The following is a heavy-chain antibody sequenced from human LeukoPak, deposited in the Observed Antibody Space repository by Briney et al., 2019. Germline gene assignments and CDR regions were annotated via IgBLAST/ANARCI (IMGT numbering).Heavy chain of an antibody. CDR1: GGTLSTHA. Sequence: SVKVSCKASGGTLSTHAVSWVRQAPGQGLEWMGGIILISPTANYAQKFQDRVTITMDQYPTYMELSSLRSDDTAVYYCATGRVSDTTLVSWFDTWGQGTLVTVSS. V-gene: IGHV1-69*05. D-gene: IGHD5-18*01. CDR3: ATGRVSDTTLVSWFDT. J-gene: IGHJ5*02. CDR2: IILISPTA.